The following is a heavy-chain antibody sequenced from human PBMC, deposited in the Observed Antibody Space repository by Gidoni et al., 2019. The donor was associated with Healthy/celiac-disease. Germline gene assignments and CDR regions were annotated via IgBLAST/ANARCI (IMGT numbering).Heavy chain of an antibody. V-gene: IGHV3-9*01. Sequence: EVQLVESGGGLVQPGRSLRLSCAASGFTFDDYALHWVRQAPGKGLEWVSGSSWNSGSIGYADSVKGRFTISRDNAKNSLYLQMNSLRAEDTALYYCAKEGRGYGDPYYYYGMDVWGQGTTVTVSS. D-gene: IGHD4-17*01. J-gene: IGHJ6*02. CDR2: SSWNSGSI. CDR3: AKEGRGYGDPYYYYGMDV. CDR1: GFTFDDYA.